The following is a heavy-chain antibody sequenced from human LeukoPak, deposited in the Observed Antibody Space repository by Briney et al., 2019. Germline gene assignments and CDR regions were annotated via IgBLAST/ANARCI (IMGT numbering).Heavy chain of an antibody. V-gene: IGHV4-31*03. J-gene: IGHJ4*02. D-gene: IGHD1-26*01. CDR1: GISVSSGTYY. CDR2: IHYTGSL. CDR3: ARGREYVKVGY. Sequence: SETLSLTCTVSGISVSSGTYYWTWIRQRPGKGLEWIGCIHYTGSLHYNPSLESRLSISVDASDDQFSLRLKSVTAADTAVYYCARGREYVKVGYWGQGKLVTVSS.